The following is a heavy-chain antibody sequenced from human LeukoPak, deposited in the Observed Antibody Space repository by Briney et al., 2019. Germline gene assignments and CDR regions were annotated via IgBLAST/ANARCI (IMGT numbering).Heavy chain of an antibody. D-gene: IGHD2-15*01. CDR2: IYTSGST. V-gene: IGHV4-61*02. CDR1: GGSISTGSYF. Sequence: SETLSLTCTVSGGSISTGSYFWSWIRQPAGKGLEWIGRIYTSGSTNYNPSLKSRVTISVDTSKNQFSLRLTSVTAADTAVYYCARRDCGGGSCYFDYWGQGTLVTVSP. J-gene: IGHJ4*02. CDR3: ARRDCGGGSCYFDY.